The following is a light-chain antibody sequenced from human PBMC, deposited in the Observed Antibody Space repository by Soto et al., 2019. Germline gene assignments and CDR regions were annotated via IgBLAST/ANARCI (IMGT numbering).Light chain of an antibody. CDR3: AAWDDSLSGWV. J-gene: IGLJ3*02. Sequence: QPVLTQPPSASGTPGQRGTISCSGSSSNIGSNYVYWYQQLPGTAPKLLIYSNNQRPSGVPDRFSGSKSGTSASLAISGLRSEDEADYYCAAWDDSLSGWVFGGGTKLTVL. CDR2: SNN. V-gene: IGLV1-47*02. CDR1: SSNIGSNY.